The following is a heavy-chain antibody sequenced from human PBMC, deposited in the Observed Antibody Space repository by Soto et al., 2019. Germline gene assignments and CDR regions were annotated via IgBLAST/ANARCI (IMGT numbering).Heavy chain of an antibody. J-gene: IGHJ4*02. CDR1: GFTFSSYA. V-gene: IGHV3-64D*08. CDR2: ISSNGGST. D-gene: IGHD3-9*01. Sequence: GGSLRLSCSASGFTFSSYAMHWVRQAPGKGLEYVSAISSNGGSTYYADSVKGRFTISRDNSKNTLYLQMSSLRAEDTAVYYCVKDAHPYDILTGYPFDYWGQGTLVTVSS. CDR3: VKDAHPYDILTGYPFDY.